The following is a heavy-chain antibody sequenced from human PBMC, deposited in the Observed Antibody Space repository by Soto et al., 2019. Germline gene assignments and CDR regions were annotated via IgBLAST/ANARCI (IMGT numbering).Heavy chain of an antibody. CDR1: GYTFTSYA. CDR3: ARFMVRGVMAPRYFDY. CDR2: INAGNGNT. V-gene: IGHV1-3*01. Sequence: ASVKVSCKASGYTFTSYAMHWVRQAPGQRLEWMGWINAGNGNTKYSQKFQGRVTITRDTSASTAYMELSSLRSEDTAVYYCARFMVRGVMAPRYFDYWGQGTLVTAPQ. J-gene: IGHJ4*02. D-gene: IGHD3-10*01.